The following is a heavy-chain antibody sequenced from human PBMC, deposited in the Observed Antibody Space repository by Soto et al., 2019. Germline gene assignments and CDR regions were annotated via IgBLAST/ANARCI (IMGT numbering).Heavy chain of an antibody. CDR2: ISRDGSYI. D-gene: IGHD3-3*01. Sequence: GGSLRLSCAASGFTFSRHAIHWVRLTPGRGLEWVLAISRDGSYIYYTDSVKGRFTVSRDNSKNTVFVQMNRLIPDDTALYFCARTRNGGVADSFDSWGQGTRVTVPS. CDR3: ARTRNGGVADSFDS. J-gene: IGHJ5*01. CDR1: GFTFSRHA. V-gene: IGHV3-30*04.